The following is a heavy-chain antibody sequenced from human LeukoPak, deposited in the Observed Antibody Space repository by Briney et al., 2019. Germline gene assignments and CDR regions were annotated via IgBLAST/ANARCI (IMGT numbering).Heavy chain of an antibody. V-gene: IGHV4-34*01. CDR3: ATMWSGAFDP. D-gene: IGHD2-21*01. J-gene: IGHJ5*02. CDR1: GGSFSDYY. CDR2: INHSGST. Sequence: SETLSLTCAVYGGSFSDYYWSWIRQPPGKGLEWIGEINHSGSTNYNPSLKSRVTISVDTSKNQFSLRLSSVTAADTAVHYCATMWSGAFDPWGQGTLVTVSS.